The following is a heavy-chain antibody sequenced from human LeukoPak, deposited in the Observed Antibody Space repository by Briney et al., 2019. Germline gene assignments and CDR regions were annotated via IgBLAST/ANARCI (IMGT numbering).Heavy chain of an antibody. D-gene: IGHD6-13*01. CDR3: VRNSGGSAAHPFDY. CDR2: ISGSGGST. Sequence: GGSLRLSCAASGFTFSSYAMSWVRQAPGKGLEWVSAISGSGGSTYYADAVKGRFTISRDNSKNTLYLQMNSLRAEDTALYYCVRNSGGSAAHPFDYWGQGTLVTVSS. J-gene: IGHJ4*02. V-gene: IGHV3-23*01. CDR1: GFTFSSYA.